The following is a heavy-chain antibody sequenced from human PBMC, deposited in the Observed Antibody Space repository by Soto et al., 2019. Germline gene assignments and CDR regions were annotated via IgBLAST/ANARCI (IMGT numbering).Heavy chain of an antibody. CDR3: ARHPDYGGNYYYYGMDV. CDR1: GDSISDSSFY. V-gene: IGHV4-39*01. D-gene: IGHD4-17*01. J-gene: IGHJ6*02. Sequence: QLQLQESGPGLVKPSETLSLTCTSSGDSISDSSFYWAWIRQPPGKGLEWIGSIYYKGYTKYNPSLEGRVTITVDTSRNQFSLRLSSVPAADTAVYFCARHPDYGGNYYYYGMDVWGPGTTVIVSS. CDR2: IYYKGYT.